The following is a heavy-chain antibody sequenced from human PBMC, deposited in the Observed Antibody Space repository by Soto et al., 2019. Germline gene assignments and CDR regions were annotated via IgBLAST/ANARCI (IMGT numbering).Heavy chain of an antibody. D-gene: IGHD2-15*01. CDR2: IYYSGST. CDR3: ARDSRPEPYCSGGSCYSVWFDP. J-gene: IGHJ5*02. CDR1: GVSISSYY. V-gene: IGHV4-59*01. Sequence: PSETLSLTCTVSGVSISSYYWSWIRQPPGKGLEWIGYIYYSGSTNYNPSLKSRVTISVDTSKNQFSLKLSSVTAADTAVYYCARDSRPEPYCSGGSCYSVWFDPWGQGTLVTVSS.